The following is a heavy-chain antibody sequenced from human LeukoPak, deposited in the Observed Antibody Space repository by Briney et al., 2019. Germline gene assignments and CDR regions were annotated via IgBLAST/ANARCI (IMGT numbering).Heavy chain of an antibody. V-gene: IGHV3-33*01. J-gene: IGHJ4*02. CDR1: GFTFSSYG. D-gene: IGHD6-19*01. CDR2: IWYDGSNK. Sequence: GGSLRLSCAASGFTFSSYGMHWVRQAPGKGLEWVAVIWYDGSNKYYADSVKGRFTISRDNSKNTLYLQMNSLRAEDTAVYYCARDRIAVGSYYFDYWGQGTLVTVSS. CDR3: ARDRIAVGSYYFDY.